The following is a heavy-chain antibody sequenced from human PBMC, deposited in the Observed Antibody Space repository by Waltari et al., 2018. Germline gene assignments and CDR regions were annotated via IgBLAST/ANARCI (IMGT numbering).Heavy chain of an antibody. D-gene: IGHD2-2*01. J-gene: IGHJ4*02. V-gene: IGHV3-7*01. Sequence: EVQLVESGGDLVQPGGSLRLSCAASGFTFSRYWMRWVRQMPGKGLEWVANINYDGSQKYYADSVKGRFTTSRDNAKNSVYLQMHSLRVEDTAMYYCAKSRGFEYWGQGALVTVSS. CDR3: AKSRGFEY. CDR1: GFTFSRYW. CDR2: INYDGSQK.